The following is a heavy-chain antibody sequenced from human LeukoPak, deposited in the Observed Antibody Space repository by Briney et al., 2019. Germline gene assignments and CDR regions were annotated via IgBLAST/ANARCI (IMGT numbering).Heavy chain of an antibody. Sequence: GGSLRLSCAASGFTVSSNYMSWVRQAPGKGLEWVSVIYSGGSTYYADSVKGRFTISRDNSKNTLYLQMNSLRAEDTAVYYCAREAATYDAFDIWGQGTMVTVSS. CDR2: IYSGGST. CDR1: GFTVSSNY. CDR3: AREAATYDAFDI. J-gene: IGHJ3*02. V-gene: IGHV3-53*01. D-gene: IGHD2-15*01.